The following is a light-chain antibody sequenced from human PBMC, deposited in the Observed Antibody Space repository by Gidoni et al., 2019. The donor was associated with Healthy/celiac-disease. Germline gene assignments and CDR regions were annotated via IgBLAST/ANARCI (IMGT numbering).Light chain of an antibody. CDR2: CAS. CDR1: QSVSSN. J-gene: IGKJ2*01. CDR3: QQYNNWPPYT. V-gene: IGKV3-15*01. Sequence: EIVMTQSPATLYVSPGERATLSCRSSQSVSSNLAWYQQKPGQAPRLLSYCASTRATGIPDWFSGSGSGTEFTLTISSLQSEDFAVYYCQQYNNWPPYTFGQGTKLEIK.